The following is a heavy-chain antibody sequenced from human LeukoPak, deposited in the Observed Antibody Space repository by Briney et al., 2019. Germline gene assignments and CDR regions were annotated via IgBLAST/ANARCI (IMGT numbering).Heavy chain of an antibody. V-gene: IGHV4-39*07. CDR1: GGSISSSSYY. CDR2: INHSGSI. D-gene: IGHD3-22*01. J-gene: IGHJ3*02. CDR3: ARDYYYDPSGFYYGDGAFDI. Sequence: SETLSLTCTVSGGSISSSSYYWGWIRQPPGKGLEWIGEINHSGSIKYNPSLESRVTILVDTSKNQFSLKLGSVTAADTAMYFCARDYYYDPSGFYYGDGAFDIWGQGTMVTVSS.